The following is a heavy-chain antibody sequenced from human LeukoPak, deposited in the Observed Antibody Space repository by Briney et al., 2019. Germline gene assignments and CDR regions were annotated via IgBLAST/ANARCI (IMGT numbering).Heavy chain of an antibody. V-gene: IGHV3-66*01. D-gene: IGHD3-9*01. J-gene: IGHJ5*02. CDR2: LYTGGST. CDR1: GFTVSSTY. CDR3: ARGQYFDWLFQDNWFDP. Sequence: GGSLRLSCTASGFTVSSTYMSWVRQSPGKGLEWVSVLYTGGSTDYADSVRGRFTISRDNSKNTLYLQMNSLRAEDTAVYYCARGQYFDWLFQDNWFDPWGQGTLVTVSS.